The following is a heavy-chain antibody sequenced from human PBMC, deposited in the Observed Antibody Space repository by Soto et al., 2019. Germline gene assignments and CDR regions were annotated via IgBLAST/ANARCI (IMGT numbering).Heavy chain of an antibody. CDR3: ARADSSSWY. D-gene: IGHD6-13*01. CDR2: IYYSGST. Sequence: PSETLSLTCTVSGGSISSSSYYWGWIRQPPGKGLEWIGSIYYSGSTYYNPSLKSRVTISVDTSKNQFSLKLSSVTAADTAVYYCARADSSSWYWGQGTLVTVSS. V-gene: IGHV4-39*07. CDR1: GGSISSSSYY. J-gene: IGHJ4*02.